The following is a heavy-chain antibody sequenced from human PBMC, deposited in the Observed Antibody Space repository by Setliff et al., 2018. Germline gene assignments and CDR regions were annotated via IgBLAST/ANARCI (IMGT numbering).Heavy chain of an antibody. CDR3: ARAYYYDSSGYYFGY. CDR2: INPSSGRT. J-gene: IGHJ4*02. D-gene: IGHD3-22*01. CDR1: GYTFTSHY. V-gene: IGHV1-46*01. Sequence: AASVKVSCKASGYTFTSHYMHWVRQAPGLGLEWMGTINPSSGRTSYAQKFQGRVTMTRDTSTSTVYMDMSSLRSDDTAVYYCARAYYYDSSGYYFGYWGQGILVTVSS.